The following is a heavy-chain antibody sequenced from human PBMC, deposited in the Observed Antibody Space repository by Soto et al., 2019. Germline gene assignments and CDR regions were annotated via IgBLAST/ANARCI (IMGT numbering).Heavy chain of an antibody. CDR3: ARDSVACFDS. CDR1: DGSVSSGSDY. D-gene: IGHD2-15*01. V-gene: IGHV4-61*01. Sequence: QVQLQESGPGLVKPSETLSLTCTVSDGSVSSGSDYWSWIRQPPGKGLEWIGYIYSSGSTLYNPSLKSRVTISVDTSMNQFCLKVSSLTAADTAVYYCARDSVACFDSWGQGNLVTVSS. J-gene: IGHJ4*02. CDR2: IYSSGST.